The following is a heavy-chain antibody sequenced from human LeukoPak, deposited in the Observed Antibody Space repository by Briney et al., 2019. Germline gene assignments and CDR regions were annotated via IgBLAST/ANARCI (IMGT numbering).Heavy chain of an antibody. J-gene: IGHJ4*02. CDR3: AREKLSFFDSSGYFDY. CDR1: GFTFSSYE. V-gene: IGHV3-48*03. CDR2: ISSSGSAI. Sequence: GGSLILSCAASGFTFSSYEMNWVRQAPGKGLEWVSFISSSGSAIHYADSVRGRFTISRDNAKNSLYLQMSRLRAEDMAVYYCAREKLSFFDSSGYFDYWGQGTLVTVSS. D-gene: IGHD3-22*01.